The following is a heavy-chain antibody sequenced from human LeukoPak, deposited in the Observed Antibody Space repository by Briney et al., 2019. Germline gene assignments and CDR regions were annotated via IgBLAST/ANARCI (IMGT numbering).Heavy chain of an antibody. V-gene: IGHV1-18*01. J-gene: IGHJ4*02. CDR3: ARDSEELGLMTTVTEVDY. Sequence: ASVKVSCKASGYTFTIYGISWVRQAPGQGLEWMGWISAYKGNTNYAQKLQGRVTMTTDTSKSTAYMELRSLRSDDTAVYYCARDSEELGLMTTVTEVDYWGQGTLVTVSS. CDR2: ISAYKGNT. D-gene: IGHD4-17*01. CDR1: GYTFTIYG.